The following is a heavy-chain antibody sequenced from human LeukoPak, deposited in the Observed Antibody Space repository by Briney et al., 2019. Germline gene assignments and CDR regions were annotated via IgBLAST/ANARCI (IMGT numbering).Heavy chain of an antibody. Sequence: GSSVKVSCXASGGTFSSYAISWVRQAPGQGLEWMGRIIPIFGTANYAQKFQGRVTITTDESTSTAYMELSSLRSEDTAVYYCARGCGGDCSPAFDIWGQGTMVTVSS. CDR1: GGTFSSYA. CDR2: IIPIFGTA. J-gene: IGHJ3*02. D-gene: IGHD2-21*02. V-gene: IGHV1-69*05. CDR3: ARGCGGDCSPAFDI.